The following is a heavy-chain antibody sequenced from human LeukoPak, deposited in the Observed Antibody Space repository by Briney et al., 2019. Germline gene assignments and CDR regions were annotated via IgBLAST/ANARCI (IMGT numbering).Heavy chain of an antibody. CDR3: AKDRFRPTIFGVGNWFDP. V-gene: IGHV3-23*01. J-gene: IGHJ5*02. CDR1: GFTFSSYA. D-gene: IGHD3-3*01. Sequence: GSLRLSCAASGFTFSSYAMSWVRQAPGKGLEWVSAISGSGGSTYYADSVKRRFTISRDNSKNTLYLQMNSLRAEDTAVYYCAKDRFRPTIFGVGNWFDPWGQGTLVTVSS. CDR2: ISGSGGST.